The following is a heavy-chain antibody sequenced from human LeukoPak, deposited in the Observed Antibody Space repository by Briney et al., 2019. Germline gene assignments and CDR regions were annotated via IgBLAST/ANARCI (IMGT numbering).Heavy chain of an antibody. Sequence: ASVKVSRKASGYTFTGYYMHWVRQAPGQGLEWMGWINPNSGGTNYAQKFQGRVTMTRDTSISTAYMELSRLRSDDTAVYYCARGGVATILGIDYWGQGTLVTVSS. V-gene: IGHV1-2*02. CDR3: ARGGVATILGIDY. CDR1: GYTFTGYY. CDR2: INPNSGGT. D-gene: IGHD5-12*01. J-gene: IGHJ4*02.